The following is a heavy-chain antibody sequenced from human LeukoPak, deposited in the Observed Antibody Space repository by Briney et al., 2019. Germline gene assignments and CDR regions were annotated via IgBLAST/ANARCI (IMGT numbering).Heavy chain of an antibody. Sequence: PGGSLRLSCAASGFSFSAFAMHWVRQAPGKGLEWLAFIKYDGSKKYHADSVKGRLTISRDNSKETLYLQMNSLRGGDTAVYYCAKDRAASTTGGYFESWGQGAPVIVSS. CDR1: GFSFSAFA. D-gene: IGHD4-17*01. J-gene: IGHJ1*01. CDR3: AKDRAASTTGGYFES. CDR2: IKYDGSKK. V-gene: IGHV3-30*02.